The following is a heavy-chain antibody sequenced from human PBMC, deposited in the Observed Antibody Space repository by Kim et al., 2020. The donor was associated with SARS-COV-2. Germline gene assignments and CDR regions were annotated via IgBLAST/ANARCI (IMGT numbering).Heavy chain of an antibody. CDR1: GGTFSSYA. V-gene: IGHV1-69*13. D-gene: IGHD6-13*01. J-gene: IGHJ6*02. CDR3: ARVEVIAAAGTAHYYYGMDV. CDR2: IIPIFGTA. Sequence: SVKVSCKASGGTFSSYAISWVRQAPGQGLEWMGGIIPIFGTANYAQKFQGRVTITADESTSTAYMELSSLRSEDTAVYYCARVEVIAAAGTAHYYYGMDVWGQGTTVTVSS.